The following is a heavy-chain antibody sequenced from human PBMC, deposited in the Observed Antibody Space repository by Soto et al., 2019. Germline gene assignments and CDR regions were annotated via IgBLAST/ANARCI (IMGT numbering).Heavy chain of an antibody. V-gene: IGHV4-39*07. D-gene: IGHD3-16*01. CDR3: ARASRHYDYVDYGPHYFDY. CDR1: GGSISSSSYY. J-gene: IGHJ4*02. Sequence: PSDTLSLTCTVSGGSISSSSYYWGWIRQPPGKGLEWIGSIYYSGSTYYSPSLKSRVTISVDKSKNQFSLKLSSVTAADTAVYYCARASRHYDYVDYGPHYFDYWGQGTLVTVSS. CDR2: IYYSGST.